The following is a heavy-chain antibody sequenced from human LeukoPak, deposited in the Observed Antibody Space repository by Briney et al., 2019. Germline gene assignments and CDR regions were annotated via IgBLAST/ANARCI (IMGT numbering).Heavy chain of an antibody. CDR3: VGGGASSGWCPRASRSRMYQDNWFDS. Sequence: SETLSLTCAVSGGSFSGYYWSWIRQPPRRGLEWIGEINHSGSTNYNPSLKSRVTISVDTSKNHFSLKVRSVTAGDTAVYYCVGGGASSGWCPRASRSRMYQDNWFDSWGQGTLVTVSS. D-gene: IGHD6-19*01. CDR1: GGSFSGYY. J-gene: IGHJ5*01. CDR2: INHSGST. V-gene: IGHV4-34*01.